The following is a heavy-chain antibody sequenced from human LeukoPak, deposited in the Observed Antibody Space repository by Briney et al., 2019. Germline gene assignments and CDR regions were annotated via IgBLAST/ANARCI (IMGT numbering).Heavy chain of an antibody. D-gene: IGHD6-19*01. V-gene: IGHV3-21*01. CDR3: ITDSGWYGFDY. Sequence: GGSLRLSCAAPGFTFSSYSMNWVRQAPGKGLEWVSSISSSSSYIYYADSVKGRFTISRDNARNSLYLQMNSLRAEDTAVYYCITDSGWYGFDYSGQGTLVTVSS. CDR2: ISSSSSYI. CDR1: GFTFSSYS. J-gene: IGHJ4*02.